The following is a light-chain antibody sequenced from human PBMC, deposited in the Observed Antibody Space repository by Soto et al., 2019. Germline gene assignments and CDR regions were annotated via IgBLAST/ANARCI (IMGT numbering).Light chain of an antibody. CDR2: AAS. V-gene: IGKV1-5*01. J-gene: IGKJ3*01. CDR1: QSISNW. Sequence: DIEMTQSPSTLSASVGDRVSITCRASQSISNWLAWYQQKPGRAPKVLIYAASHLESGVPSRFSGSGSGTEFSLTISSLQTEDFATYFCHQAGTFPFTFGPGTKVDI. CDR3: HQAGTFPFT.